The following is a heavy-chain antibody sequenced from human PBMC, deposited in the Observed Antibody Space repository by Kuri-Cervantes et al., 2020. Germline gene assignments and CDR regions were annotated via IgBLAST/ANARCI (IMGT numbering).Heavy chain of an antibody. D-gene: IGHD2-15*01. Sequence: GGSLRLSCAASGLTVSSNYMSWVRQAPGKGLEWVSYISSSSSTIYYADSVKGRFTISRDNAKNSLYLQMNSLRAEDTAVYCCARDEGVVAAEVFDYWGQGTLVTVSS. J-gene: IGHJ4*02. CDR3: ARDEGVVAAEVFDY. CDR2: ISSSSSTI. CDR1: GLTVSSNY. V-gene: IGHV3-48*04.